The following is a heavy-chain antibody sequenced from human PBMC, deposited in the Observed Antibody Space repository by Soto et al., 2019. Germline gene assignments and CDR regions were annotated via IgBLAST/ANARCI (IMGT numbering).Heavy chain of an antibody. CDR3: AKEPRRYCSGGSCYSIDY. CDR1: GFTFSSYG. Sequence: GGSLRLSCAASGFTFSSYGMHWVRQAPGKGLEWVAVISYDGSNKYYADSVKGRFTISRDNSKNTLYLQMNSLRAEDTAVYYCAKEPRRYCSGGSCYSIDYWGQGTLVTVSS. V-gene: IGHV3-30*18. CDR2: ISYDGSNK. D-gene: IGHD2-15*01. J-gene: IGHJ4*02.